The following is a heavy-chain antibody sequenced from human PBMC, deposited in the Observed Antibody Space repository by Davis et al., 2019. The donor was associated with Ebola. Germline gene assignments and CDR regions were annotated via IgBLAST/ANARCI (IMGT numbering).Heavy chain of an antibody. D-gene: IGHD1-26*01. CDR1: GFTFSSYG. Sequence: GESLKISCAASGFTFSSYGMHWVRQAPGKGLEWVAVISYDGSNKYYADSVKGRFTISRDNSKNTLYLQMNSLRAEDTAVYYCARGLSGFDQVTVDYWGQGTLVTVSS. J-gene: IGHJ4*02. CDR2: ISYDGSNK. CDR3: ARGLSGFDQVTVDY. V-gene: IGHV3-30*03.